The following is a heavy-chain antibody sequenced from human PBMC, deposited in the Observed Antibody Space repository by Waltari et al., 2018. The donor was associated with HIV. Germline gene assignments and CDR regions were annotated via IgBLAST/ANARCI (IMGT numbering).Heavy chain of an antibody. CDR3: ARDGALSSSHFHYGMDV. CDR2: INHSGST. J-gene: IGHJ6*02. CDR1: FSGYY. Sequence: FSGYYWSWIRQPPGKGLEWIGEINHSGSTNYNPSLKSRVTISVDTSKNQFSLKLSSVTAADTAVYYCARDGALSSSHFHYGMDVWGQGTTVTVSS. D-gene: IGHD6-6*01. V-gene: IGHV4-34*01.